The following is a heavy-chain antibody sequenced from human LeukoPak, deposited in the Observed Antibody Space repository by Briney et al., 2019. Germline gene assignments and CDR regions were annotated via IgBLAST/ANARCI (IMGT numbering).Heavy chain of an antibody. Sequence: ASVKVSFKASVYTFINYYVHWVRQAPGQGLEWMGWMNPNSGAADYAQNFQGRVTMTRDTSISAAYMEVSSLRSDDTAVYYCARGAYQSDKFPLHYWGQGTLVIVSS. J-gene: IGHJ4*02. V-gene: IGHV1-2*02. CDR1: VYTFINYY. CDR3: ARGAYQSDKFPLHY. D-gene: IGHD2-2*01. CDR2: MNPNSGAA.